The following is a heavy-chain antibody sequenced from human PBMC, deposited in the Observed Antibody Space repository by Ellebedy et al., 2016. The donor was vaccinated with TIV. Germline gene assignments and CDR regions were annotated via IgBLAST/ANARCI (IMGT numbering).Heavy chain of an antibody. V-gene: IGHV3-7*03. D-gene: IGHD1/OR15-1a*01. J-gene: IGHJ5*02. CDR3: VSRTGQAS. Sequence: PGGSLRLSCAVSGFTFSSYWMSWVRQPPGKGLEWVANIKGDGSTKDYVDSVKGRFTFSRDNAKNSLYLQMNSLRDEDTAVYYCVSRTGQASWGQGTLVTVSS. CDR2: IKGDGSTK. CDR1: GFTFSSYW.